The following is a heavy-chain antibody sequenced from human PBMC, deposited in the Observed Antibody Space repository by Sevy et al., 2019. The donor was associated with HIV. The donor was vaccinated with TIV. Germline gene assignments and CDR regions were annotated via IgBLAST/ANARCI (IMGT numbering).Heavy chain of an antibody. J-gene: IGHJ4*02. CDR1: GFTFDDYA. D-gene: IGHD5-12*01. CDR2: ITRNSYEAYGGTA. CDR3: TRGLATADTPEYYFDY. V-gene: IGHV3-49*03. Sequence: GGSLRLSCTASGFTFDDYAISWFRQAPGKGLEWVAFITRNSYEAYGGTAEYAASVKDRFLISRDDSKSIAYLQMNSLKTEDTAVYYCTRGLATADTPEYYFDYWGQGTLVTVSS.